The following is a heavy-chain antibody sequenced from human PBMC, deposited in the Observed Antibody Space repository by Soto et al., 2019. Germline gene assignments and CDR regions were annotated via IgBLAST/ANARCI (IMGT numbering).Heavy chain of an antibody. Sequence: SETLSLTCAVSGGSISSGGYSWSWIRQPPGKGLEWIGYIYHSGSTYYNPSLKSRVTISVDRSKNQFSLKLSSVTAADTAVYYCARDMGCTNGVCYGIDPRGQGTLVTVSS. J-gene: IGHJ5*02. CDR1: GGSISSGGYS. CDR3: ARDMGCTNGVCYGIDP. CDR2: IYHSGST. V-gene: IGHV4-30-2*01. D-gene: IGHD2-8*01.